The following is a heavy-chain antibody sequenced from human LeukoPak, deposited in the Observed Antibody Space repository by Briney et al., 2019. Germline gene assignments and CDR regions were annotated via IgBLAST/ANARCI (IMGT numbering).Heavy chain of an antibody. CDR1: GGSVSGFY. V-gene: IGHV4-59*08. D-gene: IGHD4-11*01. J-gene: IGHJ4*02. CDR2: MLSTGST. Sequence: SETLSLTCTVSGGSVSGFYWSCLWEPPRKGLECLGYMLSTGSTNSNPSLKSRVTFSVDTSKNQFSQRLNSVTAADTAVYYCARQDNDYPYYFDYWGQGNLVTVSS. CDR3: ARQDNDYPYYFDY.